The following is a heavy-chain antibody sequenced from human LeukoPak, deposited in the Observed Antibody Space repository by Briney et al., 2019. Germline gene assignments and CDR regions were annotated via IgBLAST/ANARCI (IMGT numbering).Heavy chain of an antibody. CDR2: IYHSGST. CDR1: GYSISSGYY. V-gene: IGHV4-38-2*02. Sequence: SETLSLTCTVSGYSISSGYYWGWIRQPPGKGLEWIGSIYHSGSTYYNPSLKTRVTISVDTSKNQFSLRLGSVTAADTAVYYCARDRKGWDYYYYMDVWGKGTTVTVSS. J-gene: IGHJ6*03. CDR3: ARDRKGWDYYYYMDV. D-gene: IGHD1-26*01.